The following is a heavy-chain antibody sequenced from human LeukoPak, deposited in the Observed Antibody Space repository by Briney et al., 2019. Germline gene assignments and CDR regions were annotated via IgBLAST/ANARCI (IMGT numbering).Heavy chain of an antibody. CDR2: ISYSGST. J-gene: IGHJ5*02. D-gene: IGHD4-17*01. V-gene: IGHV4-39*01. CDR3: ARHPYGDYRNWFDP. Sequence: SESLSLTCTVSGGSITIRNYYWGWIRQPPGKGLEWIGSISYSGSTYYNPSLKSRFTISADTSKNQFSLKLSSVTAADTAVYYCARHPYGDYRNWFDPWGQGTLVTVSS. CDR1: GGSITIRNYY.